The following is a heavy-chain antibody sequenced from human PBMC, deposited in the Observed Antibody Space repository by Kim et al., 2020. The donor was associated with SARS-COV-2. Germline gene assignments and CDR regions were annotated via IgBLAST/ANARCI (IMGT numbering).Heavy chain of an antibody. Sequence: SETLSLTCTVSGGSISSSSHYWGWIRQPPGKGLEWIGSIYYTGITYYNPSLKSRVTISMATPKNQFSLKLRSVTAADTAVYYCARHSHTIKVVAGVPDSWGQGTLVTVAS. V-gene: IGHV4-39*01. J-gene: IGHJ4*02. CDR3: ARHSHTIKVVAGVPDS. CDR2: IYYTGIT. CDR1: GGSISSSSHY. D-gene: IGHD3-22*01.